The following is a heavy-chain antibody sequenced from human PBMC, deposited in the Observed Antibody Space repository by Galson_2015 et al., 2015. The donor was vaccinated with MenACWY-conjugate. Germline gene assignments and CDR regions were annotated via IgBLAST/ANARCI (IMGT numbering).Heavy chain of an antibody. D-gene: IGHD4-23*01. CDR2: TYYRSRWHN. Sequence: CAISGDSVSSHSAAWTWIRQSPSRGLEWLGRTYYRSRWHNDYAVSVKSRITINPDTSRNQLSLQLSSVTPEDTAVYYCARVVTRTSGTINWYFDFWGRGTLVTVSS. CDR3: ARVVTRTSGTINWYFDF. CDR1: GDSVSSHSAA. V-gene: IGHV6-1*01. J-gene: IGHJ2*01.